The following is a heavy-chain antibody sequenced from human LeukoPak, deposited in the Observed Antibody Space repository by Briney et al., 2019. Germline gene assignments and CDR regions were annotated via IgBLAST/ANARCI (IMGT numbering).Heavy chain of an antibody. CDR3: AKLLWFGEFTRYYYYMDV. D-gene: IGHD3-10*01. CDR2: IYYSGST. V-gene: IGHV4-61*01. J-gene: IGHJ6*03. CDR1: GGSIGSGSYY. Sequence: PSETLSLTCTVSGGSIGSGSYYWGWIRQPPGKGLEWIGTIYYSGSTNYNPSLKSRVTISVDTSKNQFSLKLSSVTAADTAVYYCAKLLWFGEFTRYYYYMDVWGKGTTVTVSS.